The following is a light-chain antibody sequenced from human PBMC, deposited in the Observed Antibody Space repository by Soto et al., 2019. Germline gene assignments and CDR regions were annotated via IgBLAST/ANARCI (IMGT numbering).Light chain of an antibody. V-gene: IGKV1-39*01. CDR2: AAS. CDR1: QSIISY. CDR3: QQSYSTPSIN. J-gene: IGKJ5*01. Sequence: DIQMTHSPPSLSASVLDRVTITFRSSQSIISYLNWYQQKPGKAPKLLIYAASSLQSGVPSRFSGSGSGTDFTLTISSLQPEDFATYYCQQSYSTPSINFGQGTRLEIK.